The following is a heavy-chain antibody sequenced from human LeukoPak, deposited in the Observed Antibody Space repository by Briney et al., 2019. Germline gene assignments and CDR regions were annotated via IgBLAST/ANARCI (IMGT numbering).Heavy chain of an antibody. Sequence: GGSLRLSCAASGFTFDDYAMHWVRQAPGKGLEWVSGISWNSGSIGYADSVKGRFTISRDNSKNTLYLQMNSLRAEDTAVYYCAKVVSSYSGYELAGYWGQGTLVTVSS. CDR3: AKVVSSYSGYELAGY. D-gene: IGHD5-12*01. CDR2: ISWNSGSI. J-gene: IGHJ4*02. CDR1: GFTFDDYA. V-gene: IGHV3-9*01.